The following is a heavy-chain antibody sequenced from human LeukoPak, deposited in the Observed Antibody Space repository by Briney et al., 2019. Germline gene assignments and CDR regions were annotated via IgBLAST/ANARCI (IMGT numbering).Heavy chain of an antibody. CDR3: ARGLNGYYYDSRGFDP. J-gene: IGHJ5*02. CDR1: GGSISSSSYY. V-gene: IGHV4-39*07. Sequence: PSETLSLTCTVSGGSISSSSYYWSWIRQPPGKGLEWIGEINHSGSTNYNPSLKSRVTISVDTSKNQFSLKLSSVTAADTAVYYCARGLNGYYYDSRGFDPWGQGTLVTVSS. CDR2: INHSGST. D-gene: IGHD3-22*01.